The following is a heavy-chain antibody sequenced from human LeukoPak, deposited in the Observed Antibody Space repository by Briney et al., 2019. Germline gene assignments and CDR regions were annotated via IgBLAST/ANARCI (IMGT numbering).Heavy chain of an antibody. D-gene: IGHD2-8*02. J-gene: IGHJ4*02. CDR1: GFTFSNYP. Sequence: GGSLRLSCAASGFTFSNYPMHWVRQAPGKGLEWVAVISYDGSNKYYADSVKGRFTISRDNSKNTLNLQMNSLRAEDTAVYYCAKAEYCTGARCYSAAFAYWGQGTLVTVSS. CDR2: ISYDGSNK. V-gene: IGHV3-30-3*01. CDR3: AKAEYCTGARCYSAAFAY.